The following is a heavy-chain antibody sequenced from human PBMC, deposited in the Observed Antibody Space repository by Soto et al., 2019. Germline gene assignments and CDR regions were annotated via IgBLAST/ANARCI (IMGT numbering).Heavy chain of an antibody. D-gene: IGHD1-1*01. CDR2: INSGSTYI. V-gene: IGHV3-11*06. Sequence: GGSLRLSCSASGITFTGSDMRWIRQSPGKGLEWISYINSGSTYIKYSDSVKGRFTISRDNSKKLLFLQMNDLRVEDTGMYFFVTAFRRFQLRGQRIGVTVS. CDR3: VTAFRRFQL. J-gene: IGHJ4*02. CDR1: GITFTGSD.